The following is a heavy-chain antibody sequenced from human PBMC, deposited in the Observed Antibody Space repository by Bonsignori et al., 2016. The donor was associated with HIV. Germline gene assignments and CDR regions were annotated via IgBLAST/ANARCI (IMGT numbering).Heavy chain of an antibody. V-gene: IGHV1-2*02. CDR2: IKPNNGDT. Sequence: WVRQAPGQGLEWMGRIKPNNGDTEYAHGFQGRVTMTRDTSITTAYMELSGLTPDDTAMYYCVRGYCCDTPCQPAGWFDPWGQGTLVTVSS. D-gene: IGHD2-15*01. CDR3: VRGYCCDTPCQPAGWFDP. J-gene: IGHJ5*02.